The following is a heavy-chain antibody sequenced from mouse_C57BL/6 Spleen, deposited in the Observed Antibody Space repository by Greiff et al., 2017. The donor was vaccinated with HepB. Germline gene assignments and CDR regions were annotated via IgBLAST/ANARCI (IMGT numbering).Heavy chain of an antibody. CDR3: AAYYGSSYDFDY. J-gene: IGHJ2*01. V-gene: IGHV1-67*01. CDR1: GYTFTDYA. CDR2: ISTYYGDA. Sequence: QVHVKQSGPELVRPGVSVKISCKGSGYTFTDYAMHWVKQSHAKSLEWIGVISTYYGDASYNQKFKDKATMTGDKSTSTAYMELARLTSEDSAVYYCAAYYGSSYDFDYWGPGTTLTVSS. D-gene: IGHD1-1*01.